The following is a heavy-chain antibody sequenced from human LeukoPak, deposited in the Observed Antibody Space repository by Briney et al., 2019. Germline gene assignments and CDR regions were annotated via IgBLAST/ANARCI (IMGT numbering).Heavy chain of an antibody. Sequence: SETLSLICTVSGGSFSSYFWSWIRQAPGKGLEWVGYALYTGSTEYNPALKSRVTISLDTSNNQFSLRLSSVTAADTAVYYCARDNGYSYGIDYWGQGRLVTVSS. CDR3: ARDNGYSYGIDY. D-gene: IGHD5-18*01. CDR2: ALYTGST. V-gene: IGHV4-59*01. CDR1: GGSFSSYF. J-gene: IGHJ4*02.